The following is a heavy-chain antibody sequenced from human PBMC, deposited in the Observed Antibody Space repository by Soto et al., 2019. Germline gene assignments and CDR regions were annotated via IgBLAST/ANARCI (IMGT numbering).Heavy chain of an antibody. CDR1: GFTFSSYA. J-gene: IGHJ4*02. V-gene: IGHV3-30-3*01. CDR2: ISYDGSNK. Sequence: QVPLVESGGGVVQPGRSLRLSCTASGFTFSSYAMHWVRQAPGKWLEWVAVISYDGSNKYYADSVKGRFTISRDNSKNTLFLQMNSLRAEDTAVYYWARPDYGSGSYPDYWGQGTLVTVSS. CDR3: ARPDYGSGSYPDY. D-gene: IGHD3-10*01.